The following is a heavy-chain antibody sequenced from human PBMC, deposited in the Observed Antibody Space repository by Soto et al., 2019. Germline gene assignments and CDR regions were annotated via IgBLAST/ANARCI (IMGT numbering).Heavy chain of an antibody. D-gene: IGHD2-21*02. CDR3: AKDRTAYCGGDCYLFDY. V-gene: IGHV3-30*18. Sequence: QVQLVESGGGVVQPGRSLRLSCAASGFTFSSYGMHWVRQAPGKGLEWVAVISYDGSNKYYADSVKGRFTISRDNSKNTLYLQMNSLRAEDMAVEYCAKDRTAYCGGDCYLFDYWGQGTLVTVSS. CDR2: ISYDGSNK. CDR1: GFTFSSYG. J-gene: IGHJ4*02.